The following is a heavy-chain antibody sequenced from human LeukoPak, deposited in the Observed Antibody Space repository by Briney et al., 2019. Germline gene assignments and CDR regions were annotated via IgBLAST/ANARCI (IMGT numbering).Heavy chain of an antibody. CDR3: ARDEAFSSSYGY. CDR2: ISSLSGTI. J-gene: IGHJ4*02. CDR1: GFTFSSYS. V-gene: IGHV3-48*04. Sequence: PGGSLRLSCAASGFTFSSYSMNWVRQAPGEGLEWVSYISSLSGTIYYADLVKGRFTISRDNAKNSLYLQMNSLRAEDTAVYYCARDEAFSSSYGYWGQGTLVTVSS. D-gene: IGHD6-13*01.